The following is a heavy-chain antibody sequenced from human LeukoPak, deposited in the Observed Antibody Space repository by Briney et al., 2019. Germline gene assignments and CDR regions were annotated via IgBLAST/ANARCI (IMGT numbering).Heavy chain of an antibody. V-gene: IGHV6-1*01. CDR3: ARLRRTTTTSYFDY. J-gene: IGHJ4*02. CDR1: GDSVSSNSAA. CDR2: TYYRSKWYN. D-gene: IGHD1-14*01. Sequence: PSQTLSLTCAISGDSVSSNSAAWNWIKQSPSRGLEWLGRTYYRSKWYNDYAVSVKGRITINPDTSKNHFSLQLNSVTPEDTAVYYCARLRRTTTTSYFDYWDQGILVTVSS.